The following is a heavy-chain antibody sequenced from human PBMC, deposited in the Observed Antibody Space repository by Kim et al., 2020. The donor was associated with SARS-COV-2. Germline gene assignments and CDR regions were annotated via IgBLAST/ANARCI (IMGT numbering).Heavy chain of an antibody. J-gene: IGHJ3*02. Sequence: SVKVSCKASGGTFSSYAISWVRQAPGQGLEWMGGIIPIFGTANYAQKFQGRVTITADESTSTAYMELSSLRSEDTAVYYCARDGIVATQRGGAALDIWGQGTMGTVSS. V-gene: IGHV1-69*13. CDR1: GGTFSSYA. D-gene: IGHD5-12*01. CDR2: IIPIFGTA. CDR3: ARDGIVATQRGGAALDI.